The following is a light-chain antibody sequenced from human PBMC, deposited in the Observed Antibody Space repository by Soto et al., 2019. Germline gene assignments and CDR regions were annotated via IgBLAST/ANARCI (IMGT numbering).Light chain of an antibody. CDR2: WAS. J-gene: IGKJ2*01. CDR1: QSVLYSSNNKNY. CDR3: QQYESTPPT. Sequence: DIVMTQSPDSPAVSLGERATINCKSSQSVLYSSNNKNYLAWYQQRPGQPPKLLIYWASTRESGVPDRFSGSGSGTDFTLTITSLQAEDVAVSYCQQYESTPPTFGQGTKLEIK. V-gene: IGKV4-1*01.